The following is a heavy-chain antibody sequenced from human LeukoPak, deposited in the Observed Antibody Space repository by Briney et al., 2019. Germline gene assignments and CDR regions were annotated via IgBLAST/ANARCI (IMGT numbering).Heavy chain of an antibody. Sequence: ASVKVSCKASGYTFTGYYMHWVRQAPGQGLEWMGWINPNSGGTNYAQKFQGRVTMTRDTSISTAYMELSRLRSDETAVYYCARDAAYCGGDCYSWGQGTLVTVSS. CDR2: INPNSGGT. CDR3: ARDAAYCGGDCYS. D-gene: IGHD2-21*01. CDR1: GYTFTGYY. J-gene: IGHJ5*02. V-gene: IGHV1-2*02.